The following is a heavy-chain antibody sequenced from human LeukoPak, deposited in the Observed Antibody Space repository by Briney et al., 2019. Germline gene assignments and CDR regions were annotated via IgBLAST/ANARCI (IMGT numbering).Heavy chain of an antibody. J-gene: IGHJ3*02. CDR3: ARLVDSGYGDDAFDI. D-gene: IGHD5-12*01. V-gene: IGHV4-39*01. Sequence: SETLSLTCTVSGASISSSSYYWGWLRQPPGKGPEWLGSIYYSGSTYYNPSLKSRVTISVDTSKNQFSLKLSSVTAADTAVYYCARLVDSGYGDDAFDIWGQGTMVTVSS. CDR1: GASISSSSYY. CDR2: IYYSGST.